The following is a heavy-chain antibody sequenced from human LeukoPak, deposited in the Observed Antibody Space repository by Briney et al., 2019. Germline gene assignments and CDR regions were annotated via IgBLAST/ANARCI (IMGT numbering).Heavy chain of an antibody. J-gene: IGHJ5*02. CDR2: INAGNGNT. V-gene: IGHV1-3*01. D-gene: IGHD6-19*01. CDR3: ARDLAVAGTNVDWFDP. Sequence: ASVKVSRKASGYTFTSYAMHWVRQAPGQRLEWMGWINAGNGNTKYSQKFQGRVTITRDTSASTAYMELSSLRSEDTAVYYCARDLAVAGTNVDWFDPCGQGTLVTVSS. CDR1: GYTFTSYA.